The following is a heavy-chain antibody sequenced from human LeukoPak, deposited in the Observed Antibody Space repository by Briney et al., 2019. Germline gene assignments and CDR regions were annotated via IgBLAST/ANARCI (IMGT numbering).Heavy chain of an antibody. J-gene: IGHJ4*02. CDR1: GGSISSSSYY. V-gene: IGHV4-39*07. Sequence: PSETLSLTCTVSGGSISSSSYYWGWIRQPPGKGLEWIGSIYYSGSTYYNPSLKSRVTISVDTSKNQFSLKLSSVTAADTAVYYCARVRRPFDYWGQGTLVTVSS. D-gene: IGHD6-25*01. CDR2: IYYSGST. CDR3: ARVRRPFDY.